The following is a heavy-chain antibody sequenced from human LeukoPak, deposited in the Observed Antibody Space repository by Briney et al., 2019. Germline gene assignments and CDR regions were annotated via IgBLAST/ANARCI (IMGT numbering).Heavy chain of an antibody. CDR2: IYYSGST. D-gene: IGHD2-15*01. J-gene: IGHJ2*01. CDR1: GGSISSGGYY. V-gene: IGHV4-31*03. CDR3: ARDSCSGGSCYSRGWYFDL. Sequence: SETLSLTCTVSGGSISSGGYYWSWIRQHPGKGLEWIGYIYYSGSTYYNPSLKSRVTISVDTSKNQFSLKLSSVTAADTAVYYCARDSCSGGSCYSRGWYFDLWGRGTLVTVSS.